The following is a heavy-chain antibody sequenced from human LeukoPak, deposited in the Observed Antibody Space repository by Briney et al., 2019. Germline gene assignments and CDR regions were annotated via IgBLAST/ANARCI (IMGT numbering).Heavy chain of an antibody. D-gene: IGHD3-22*01. CDR1: GFTFSSYW. CDR2: INSDGSST. V-gene: IGHV3-74*01. Sequence: PGGSLRLSCAASGFTFSSYWMHWVRQAPGKGLVWVSRINSDGSSTSYADSEKGRFTISRDNAKNTLYLQMNSLRAKDTAVYYCARSNPHYSDSSGYLNYWGQGTLVTVSS. J-gene: IGHJ4*02. CDR3: ARSNPHYSDSSGYLNY.